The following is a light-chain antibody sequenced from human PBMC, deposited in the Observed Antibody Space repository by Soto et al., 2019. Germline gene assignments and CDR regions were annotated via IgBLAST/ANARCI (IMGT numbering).Light chain of an antibody. CDR1: NSNIGGFS. CDR3: AAWDDSLNSWV. J-gene: IGLJ3*02. Sequence: QSVLTQPPSASGTSGQRVTIPCSGRNSNIGGFSVNWYQQLPGTAPRLVIYDDNQRPSGVPDRLSGSKSGTSASLAISGLQSEDEADYYCAAWDDSLNSWVFGGGTKVTVL. CDR2: DDN. V-gene: IGLV1-44*01.